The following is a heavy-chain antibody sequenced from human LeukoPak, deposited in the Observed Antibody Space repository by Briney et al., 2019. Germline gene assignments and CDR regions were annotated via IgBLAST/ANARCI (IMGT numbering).Heavy chain of an antibody. D-gene: IGHD5-18*01. CDR1: GFTFSSYS. J-gene: IGHJ6*03. CDR2: ISSSSSYI. Sequence: PGGSLRLSCAASGFTFSSYSMNWVRQAPGKGLEWVSSISSSSSYIYYADSVKGRFTISRDNAKNSLYLQMNSLRAEDTAVYYCARDVVDTAMVRYYYYYYMDVWGKGTTVTVSS. CDR3: ARDVVDTAMVRYYYYYYMDV. V-gene: IGHV3-21*01.